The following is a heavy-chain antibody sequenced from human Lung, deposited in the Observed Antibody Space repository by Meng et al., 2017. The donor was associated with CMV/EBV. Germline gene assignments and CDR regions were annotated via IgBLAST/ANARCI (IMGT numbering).Heavy chain of an antibody. CDR1: GFTFSSYG. CDR3: AKDGGIVVVPAAIRAYGMDV. V-gene: IGHV3-33*06. CDR2: IWYDGSNK. Sequence: GESLKISCAASGFTFSSYGMHWVRQAPGKGLEWVAVIWYDGSNKYYADSVKGRFTISRDNSKNTLYLQMNSLRAEDTAVYYCAKDGGIVVVPAAIRAYGMDVWGQGXTVTVSS. J-gene: IGHJ6*02. D-gene: IGHD2-2*02.